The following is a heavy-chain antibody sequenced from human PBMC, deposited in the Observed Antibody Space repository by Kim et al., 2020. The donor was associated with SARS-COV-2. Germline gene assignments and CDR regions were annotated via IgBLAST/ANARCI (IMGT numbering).Heavy chain of an antibody. V-gene: IGHV3-30*18. Sequence: GGSLRLSCAASGFTFNTYGMHWVRQAPGKGLEWVAVISYDGSNKYYADSVKGRFTISRDNSKNTLYLQMNSLRIEDTAVYYCAKSFSGSYFGYDYWGQGTPGPLSS. CDR1: GFTFNTYG. CDR2: ISYDGSNK. CDR3: AKSFSGSYFGYDY. D-gene: IGHD1-26*01. J-gene: IGHJ4*02.